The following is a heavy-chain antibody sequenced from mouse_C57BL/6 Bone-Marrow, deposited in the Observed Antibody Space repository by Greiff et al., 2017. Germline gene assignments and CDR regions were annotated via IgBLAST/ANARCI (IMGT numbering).Heavy chain of an antibody. V-gene: IGHV1-75*01. J-gene: IGHJ3*01. CDR1: GYTFTDYY. Sequence: VQLQQSGPELVKPGASVKISCKASGYTFTDYYINWVKQMPGQGLEWIGWIFPGSGSTYYNEKFKGKATLTVDKSYSTTYMLLSSLTFEDSEVYFYECSSSSYAFAYWGQGTLVTVSA. CDR2: IFPGSGST. D-gene: IGHD1-1*01. CDR3: ECSSSSYAFAY.